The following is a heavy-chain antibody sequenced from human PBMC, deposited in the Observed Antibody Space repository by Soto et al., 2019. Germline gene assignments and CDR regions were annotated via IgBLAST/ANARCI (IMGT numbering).Heavy chain of an antibody. CDR2: IIPIFGTA. D-gene: IGHD6-13*01. CDR3: ARSPMAPAPVDY. V-gene: IGHV1-69*13. CDR1: GGTFSSYA. J-gene: IGHJ4*02. Sequence: SVKVSCKASGGTFSSYAISWVRQAPGQGLEWMGGIIPIFGTANYAQKFQGRVTITADESTSTAYMELSSLRSEDTAVYFCARSPMAPAPVDYWGQGTLVTVSS.